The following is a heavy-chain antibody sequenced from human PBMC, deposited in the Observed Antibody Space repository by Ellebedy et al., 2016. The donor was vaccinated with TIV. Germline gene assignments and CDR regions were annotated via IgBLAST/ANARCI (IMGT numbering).Heavy chain of an antibody. Sequence: GESLKISCAASGFTFRSYWMHWVRQAPGKGLEWVSAISGSGGRTYYADSVKGRFTISRDNSKNTLYLQMNSLRVEDTAVYYCARDKSRTMIALDYWGQGTLVTVSS. D-gene: IGHD3-22*01. CDR3: ARDKSRTMIALDY. CDR2: ISGSGGRT. CDR1: GFTFRSYW. J-gene: IGHJ4*02. V-gene: IGHV3-23*01.